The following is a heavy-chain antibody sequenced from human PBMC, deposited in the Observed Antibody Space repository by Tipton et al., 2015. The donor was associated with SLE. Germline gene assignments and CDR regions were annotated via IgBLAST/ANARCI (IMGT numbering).Heavy chain of an antibody. V-gene: IGHV4-39*07. D-gene: IGHD3-22*01. Sequence: LRLSCTVSGDSINSHYWGWIRQPPGKGLEWVGTVYYTGNTFYNPSLKSRVTILVDTSKNQFSLKLSSVTAADTAVYYCARDEYRYDATGYHLLGHFDFWGQGTLVTVSS. J-gene: IGHJ4*02. CDR2: VYYTGNT. CDR1: GDSINSHY. CDR3: ARDEYRYDATGYHLLGHFDF.